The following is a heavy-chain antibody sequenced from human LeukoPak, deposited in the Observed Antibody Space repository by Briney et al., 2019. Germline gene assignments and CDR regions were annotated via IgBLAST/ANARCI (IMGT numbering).Heavy chain of an antibody. CDR1: GGSISTYD. D-gene: IGHD4-11*01. CDR2: IYYSGST. CDR3: ARRVAVGNYFDP. Sequence: SETLYLTCTFSGGSISTYDWSWVRQPPGQGLQWIGYIYYSGSTNYNPSLRSRVTISLNTSKNQFSLRLRSVTAADTAVYYCARRVAVGNYFDPWGQGTLVTVSS. V-gene: IGHV4-59*08. J-gene: IGHJ5*02.